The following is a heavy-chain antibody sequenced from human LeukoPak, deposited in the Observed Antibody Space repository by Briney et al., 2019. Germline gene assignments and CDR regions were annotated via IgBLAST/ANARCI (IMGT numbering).Heavy chain of an antibody. CDR1: GFTFSSYA. D-gene: IGHD3-22*01. V-gene: IGHV3-53*01. J-gene: IGHJ4*02. CDR3: AGSGDDDSSGYRDY. CDR2: IYSGGNI. Sequence: GGSLRLSCAASGFTFSSYAMSWVRQAPGKGLEWVSVIYSGGNIYYADSVKGRFTISRDNSKNTPYLQMNSLRAEDTAVYYCAGSGDDDSSGYRDYWGQGTLVTVSS.